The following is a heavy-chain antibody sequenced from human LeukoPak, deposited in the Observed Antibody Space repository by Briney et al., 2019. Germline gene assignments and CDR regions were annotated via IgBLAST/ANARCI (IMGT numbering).Heavy chain of an antibody. Sequence: GGSLRLSCAVSGFTFDDYGMSWVRQAPGKGLEWVSGINWSGGSTGYADSVKGRFTISRDNAKNSLHLQMNSLRAEDTALYYCARGDSSGWYYWFDPWGQGTLVTVSS. D-gene: IGHD6-19*01. CDR1: GFTFDDYG. CDR2: INWSGGST. CDR3: ARGDSSGWYYWFDP. J-gene: IGHJ5*02. V-gene: IGHV3-20*04.